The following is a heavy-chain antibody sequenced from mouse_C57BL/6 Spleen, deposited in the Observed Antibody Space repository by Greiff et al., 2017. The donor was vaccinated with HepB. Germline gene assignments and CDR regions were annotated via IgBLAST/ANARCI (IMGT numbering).Heavy chain of an antibody. CDR2: IDPSDSYT. CDR1: GYTFTSYW. CDR3: ATAYYSNYPAY. J-gene: IGHJ3*01. Sequence: QVQLQQPGAELVMPGASVKLSCKASGYTFTSYWMHWVKQRPGQGLEWIGEIDPSDSYTNYNLKFKGKSTLTVDKSSSTAYMQLSSLTSEDSAVYYCATAYYSNYPAYWGQGTLVTVSA. D-gene: IGHD2-5*01. V-gene: IGHV1-69*01.